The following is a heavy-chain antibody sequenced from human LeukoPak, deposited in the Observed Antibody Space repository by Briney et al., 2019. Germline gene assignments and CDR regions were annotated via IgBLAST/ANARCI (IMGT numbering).Heavy chain of an antibody. CDR2: ISYDGSNK. D-gene: IGHD3-3*01. Sequence: GGSLRLSCAASGFTFSSYAMHWVRQAPGKGLEWVAVISYDGSNKYYADSVKGRFTISRDNSKNTLYLQMHSLRAEDTAVYYCARAVTLRPSYYDFWSGSLSPVDYWGQGTLVTVSS. CDR3: ARAVTLRPSYYDFWSGSLSPVDY. J-gene: IGHJ4*02. V-gene: IGHV3-30-3*01. CDR1: GFTFSSYA.